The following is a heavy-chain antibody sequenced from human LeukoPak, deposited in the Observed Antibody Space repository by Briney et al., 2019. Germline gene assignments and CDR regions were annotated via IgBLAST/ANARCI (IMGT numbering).Heavy chain of an antibody. Sequence: GGSPRLSCAASGFTFRSYPMQWVRQAPGKGLEWVAVISFDGSNKYYTDSVKGRFTISRDNSKNTLYLEMNSLRAEDTAVYYCARDRISGAGWLPGVDLWGQGALVAVST. CDR1: GFTFRSYP. CDR3: ARDRISGAGWLPGVDL. J-gene: IGHJ4*02. D-gene: IGHD2-15*01. CDR2: ISFDGSNK. V-gene: IGHV3-30*04.